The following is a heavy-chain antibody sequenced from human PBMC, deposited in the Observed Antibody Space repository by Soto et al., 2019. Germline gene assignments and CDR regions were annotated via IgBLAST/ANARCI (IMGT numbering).Heavy chain of an antibody. V-gene: IGHV1-69*08. J-gene: IGHJ6*02. CDR3: ARDLRTGSGSYLPYYYYYGMDV. Sequence: QVQLVQSGAEVKKPGSSVKVSCKASGGTFSSYTISWVRQAPGQGLEWMGRIIPILGIANYAQKFQGRVTITADKSTSXAYEEXXSLRSEDTAVYYCARDLRTGSGSYLPYYYYYGMDVWGQGTTVTVSS. D-gene: IGHD3-10*01. CDR2: IIPILGIA. CDR1: GGTFSSYT.